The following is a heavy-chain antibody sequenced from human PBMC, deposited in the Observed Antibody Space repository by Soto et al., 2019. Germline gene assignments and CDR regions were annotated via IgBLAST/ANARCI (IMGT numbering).Heavy chain of an antibody. D-gene: IGHD6-19*01. CDR1: GFTLSTYD. CDR3: AREVGRQVGGLDP. V-gene: IGHV3-66*01. J-gene: IGHJ5*02. Sequence: GGSLRLSCAASGFTLSTYDMHWVRQATGKGLEWVSVITNAGSTYYADSVKGRFTISRDNSKNTLYLQMNSLRADDTAVYYCAREVGRQVGGLDPWGQGTLVTVSS. CDR2: ITNAGST.